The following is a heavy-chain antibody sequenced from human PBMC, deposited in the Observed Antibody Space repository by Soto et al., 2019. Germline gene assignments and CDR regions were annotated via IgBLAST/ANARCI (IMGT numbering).Heavy chain of an antibody. D-gene: IGHD3-22*01. J-gene: IGHJ4*02. CDR3: ARVKVGGDYYDSGPLYYPLYY. CDR2: VYYSGST. Sequence: SETLSLTCTVSGGSINTYYWTWIRQPPGKGLEWIGYVYYSGSTYYNPSLKSRVTISVDTSRNQFSLRLTSVTAADTAVYYCARVKVGGDYYDSGPLYYPLYYWGQRSLVTVSS. CDR1: GGSINTYY. V-gene: IGHV4-59*01.